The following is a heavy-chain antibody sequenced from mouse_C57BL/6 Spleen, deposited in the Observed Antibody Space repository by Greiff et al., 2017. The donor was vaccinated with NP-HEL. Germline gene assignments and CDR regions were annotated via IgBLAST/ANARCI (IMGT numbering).Heavy chain of an antibody. D-gene: IGHD1-1*01. J-gene: IGHJ3*01. V-gene: IGHV5-17*01. CDR3: ARPHDYGSSYVAWFAY. CDR1: GFTFSDYG. CDR2: ISSGSSTI. Sequence: EVHLVESGGGLVKPGGSLKLSCAASGFTFSDYGMHWVRQAPEKGLEWVAYISSGSSTIYYADTVKGRFTISRDNAKNTLFLQMTSLRSEDTAMYYCARPHDYGSSYVAWFAYWGQGTLVTVSA.